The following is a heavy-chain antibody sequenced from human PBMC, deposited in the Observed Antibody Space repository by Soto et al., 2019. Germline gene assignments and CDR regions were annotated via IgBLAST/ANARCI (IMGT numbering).Heavy chain of an antibody. CDR2: IYHSGTS. Sequence: QVHLQESGPGLMKPSGTLSLTCTVSGGSVTNSNWWNWVRQSPGRELEWIGEIYHSGTSNYNPSLRSRATMSVDKSKNQFSLNLSSVTAADTALYYCAKGLPGGSAFDIWGQGTMVIVSS. V-gene: IGHV4-4*02. J-gene: IGHJ3*02. CDR3: AKGLPGGSAFDI. D-gene: IGHD3-10*01. CDR1: GGSVTNSNW.